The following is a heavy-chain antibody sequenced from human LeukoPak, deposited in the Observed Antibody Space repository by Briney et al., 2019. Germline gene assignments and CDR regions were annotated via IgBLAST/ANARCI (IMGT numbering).Heavy chain of an antibody. CDR2: IYYSGST. V-gene: IGHV4-31*03. J-gene: IGHJ6*02. CDR1: GGSISSGGYY. Sequence: PSQTLSLTCTVSGGSISSGGYYWSWIRQHPGKGLEWIGYIYYSGSTYYNPSLKSRVTISVDTSKNQFSLKLSSVTAADTAVYYCARERVGTAIPTHYYYYGMDVWGQGTTVTVSS. CDR3: ARERVGTAIPTHYYYYGMDV. D-gene: IGHD2-21*02.